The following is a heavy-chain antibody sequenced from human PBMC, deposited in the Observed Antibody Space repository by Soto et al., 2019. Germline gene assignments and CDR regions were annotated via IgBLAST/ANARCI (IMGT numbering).Heavy chain of an antibody. V-gene: IGHV3-64*01. Sequence: EVQLVESGGGLVQPGGSLRLSCAASGFTFSSYAMHWVRQAPGKGLEYVSAISSNGGSTYYANSVKGRFTISRDNSKNTLYLQMGSLRAEDMAVYYCARGVPAATLGAFDIWGQGTMVTVSS. CDR3: ARGVPAATLGAFDI. D-gene: IGHD2-2*01. CDR2: ISSNGGST. J-gene: IGHJ3*02. CDR1: GFTFSSYA.